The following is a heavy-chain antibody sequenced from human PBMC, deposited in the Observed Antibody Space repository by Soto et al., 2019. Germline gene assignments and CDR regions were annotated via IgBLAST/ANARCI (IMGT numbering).Heavy chain of an antibody. CDR2: IHYSGST. CDR3: ARHSYYSNPLRFDP. V-gene: IGHV4-59*08. J-gene: IGHJ5*02. D-gene: IGHD4-4*01. Sequence: PSETLSLTCTVSGDTISSTRWWRWVRQSPGKGPEWIGNIHYSGSTNYNPSLKSRVTISLDTSKSQFSLRLSSVTAAETAVYYCARHSYYSNPLRFDPWGQGTLVTVPQ. CDR1: GDTISST.